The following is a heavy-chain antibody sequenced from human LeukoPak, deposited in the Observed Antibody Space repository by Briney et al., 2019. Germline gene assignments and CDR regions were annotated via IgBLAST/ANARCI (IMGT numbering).Heavy chain of an antibody. CDR2: ISSSSSII. CDR1: GFTFSSYN. CDR3: ARDLTVPTSMDV. J-gene: IGHJ6*04. Sequence: PGGSLRLSCAASGFTFSSYNINWVRQAPGKGLEWVSYISSSSSIIYYADSVTGRFTSSRDNAKNSLYLQMNSLRAEDTAVYYCARDLTVPTSMDVWGKGTTVTVSS. V-gene: IGHV3-48*01. D-gene: IGHD2-2*01.